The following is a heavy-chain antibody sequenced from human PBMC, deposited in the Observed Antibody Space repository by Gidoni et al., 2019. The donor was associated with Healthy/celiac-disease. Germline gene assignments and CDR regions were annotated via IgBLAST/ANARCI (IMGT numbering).Heavy chain of an antibody. CDR1: GGSISSGGSY. Sequence: QVQLPESGPGLVKPSPTLSLTCTVPGGSISSGGSYWSWIRQHPGKGLEWIGYIYYSGSTNYNPSLKSRVTISVDTSKNQFSLRLGSVTAADTAVYYCARGSGGGSAVDYWCQGTLVTVSS. J-gene: IGHJ4*02. V-gene: IGHV4-31*03. D-gene: IGHD3-16*01. CDR2: IYYSGST. CDR3: ARGSGGGSAVDY.